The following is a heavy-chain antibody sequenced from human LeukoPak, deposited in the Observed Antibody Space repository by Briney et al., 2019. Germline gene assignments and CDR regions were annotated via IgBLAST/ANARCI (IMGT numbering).Heavy chain of an antibody. CDR3: ARRYRSDRSADF. D-gene: IGHD6-19*01. CDR2: IYPGDSDT. CDR1: GYSFTSYR. J-gene: IGHJ4*02. V-gene: IGHV5-51*01. Sequence: GDSLKISCKGSGYSFTSYRIDLVRQMPGKGLEWMGIIYPGDSDTRYSPSFQGQVTISADKSISTAYLQWTSLKASDTAMYYCARRYRSDRSADFWGQGTLVTVSS.